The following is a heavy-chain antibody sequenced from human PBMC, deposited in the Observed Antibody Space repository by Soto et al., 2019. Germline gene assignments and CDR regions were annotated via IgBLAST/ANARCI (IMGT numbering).Heavy chain of an antibody. V-gene: IGHV3-23*01. J-gene: IGHJ4*02. CDR3: AKPPDFWSGYSTDYFDY. CDR2: ISGSGGST. CDR1: GFTFSSYA. Sequence: GGSLRLSCAASGFTFSSYAMSWVRQAPGKGLEWVSAISGSGGSTYYADSVKGRFTISRDNSKNTLYLQMNSLRAEDTAVYYCAKPPDFWSGYSTDYFDYWGQGTLVTVSS. D-gene: IGHD3-3*01.